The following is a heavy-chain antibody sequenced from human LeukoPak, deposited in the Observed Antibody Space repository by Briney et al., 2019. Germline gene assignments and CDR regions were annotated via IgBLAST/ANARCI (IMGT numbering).Heavy chain of an antibody. CDR1: GFNFRAFT. CDR2: FSRNGVTT. Sequence: PGGSLRLSCGAFGFNFRAFTMHWVRQAPGKGLEWVSLFSRNGVTTYYAESVRGRFTISRDNSKNSVYLQMDSLTTEDTAVYHCAKEKDTIYFDLWGQGTMVTVSA. V-gene: IGHV3-43*01. J-gene: IGHJ3*01. CDR3: AKEKDTIYFDL. D-gene: IGHD2-15*01.